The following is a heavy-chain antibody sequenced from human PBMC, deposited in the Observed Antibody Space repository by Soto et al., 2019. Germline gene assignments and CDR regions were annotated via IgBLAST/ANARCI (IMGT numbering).Heavy chain of an antibody. V-gene: IGHV3-23*01. CDR2: IISSGGST. D-gene: IGHD4-17*01. CDR3: AKASPYYGDYIFDY. J-gene: IGHJ4*02. Sequence: EVQLLESGGGLVQPGGSLRLSCAASGFTFRSYAMSWVRQAPGKGLDGVSTIISSGGSTYYADSVKGRFTISRDNSKNTLYLQMNSLRVEDTAVYYCAKASPYYGDYIFDYWGQGTLVTVSS. CDR1: GFTFRSYA.